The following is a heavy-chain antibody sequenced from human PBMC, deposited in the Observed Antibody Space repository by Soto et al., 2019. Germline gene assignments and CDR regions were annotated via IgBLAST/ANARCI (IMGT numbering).Heavy chain of an antibody. CDR2: IIPIFCTA. J-gene: IGHJ4*02. CDR1: VGALSSYA. D-gene: IGHD3-22*01. Sequence: SVKVSCNASVGALSSYAISWVRQAPGQGLEWMGGIIPIFCTATYAQKFQGRVTITADESTSTAYMELSSLRSEDTAVYYCARVPYYYDSSGSLFFDYWGQGTLVTVSS. CDR3: ARVPYYYDSSGSLFFDY. V-gene: IGHV1-69*13.